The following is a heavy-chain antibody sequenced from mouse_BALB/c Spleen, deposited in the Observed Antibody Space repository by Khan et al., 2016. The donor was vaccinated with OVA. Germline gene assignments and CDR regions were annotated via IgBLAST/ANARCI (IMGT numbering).Heavy chain of an antibody. V-gene: IGHV2-2*02. J-gene: IGHJ3*01. CDR3: ARSYDYDEGFAY. D-gene: IGHD2-4*01. CDR2: IWRVGST. Sequence: QVQLKESGPGLVQPSQSLSITCTVSGFSLTNYGVHWVRQSPGKGLEWLGVIWRVGSTDYNAAFISRLNISKDNSKSQAFFKMNSLQTNDTAIDYCARSYDYDEGFAYWGQGTLVSVSA. CDR1: GFSLTNYG.